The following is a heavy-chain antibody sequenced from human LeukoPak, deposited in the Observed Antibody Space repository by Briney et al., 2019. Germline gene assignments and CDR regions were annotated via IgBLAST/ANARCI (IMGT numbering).Heavy chain of an antibody. CDR3: TRERSTVTFDY. J-gene: IGHJ4*02. V-gene: IGHV4-59*11. D-gene: IGHD4-17*01. Sequence: SETLSLTCTVSGASISPHYWTWIRHAPGRGLEWIGYVYYNGLTSYNASLRSRLILSVDTARNQVSLKLTSVTAADTAVYYCTRERSTVTFDYWGQGTLVTVSS. CDR2: VYYNGLT. CDR1: GASISPHY.